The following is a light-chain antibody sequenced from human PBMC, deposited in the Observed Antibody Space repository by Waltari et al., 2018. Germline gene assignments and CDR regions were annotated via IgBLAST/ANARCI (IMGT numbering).Light chain of an antibody. V-gene: IGLV1-40*01. CDR2: GDN. J-gene: IGLJ2*01. CDR3: QSHDSSLRWV. CDR1: SSNIGAGYG. Sequence: QSALTQPPSVSGAPGQRVTISCTGSSSNIGAGYGVHWFQQIPGTAPKVLISGDNIRPSGVPDRFSASKSGTSASLAITGLQAEDEAVYFCQSHDSSLRWVFGGGTKLTV.